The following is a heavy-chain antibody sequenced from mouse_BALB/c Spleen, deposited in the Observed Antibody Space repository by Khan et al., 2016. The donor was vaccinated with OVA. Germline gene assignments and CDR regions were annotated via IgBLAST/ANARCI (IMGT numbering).Heavy chain of an antibody. V-gene: IGHV14-1*02. CDR2: IDPENGHT. D-gene: IGHD2-1*01. Sequence: VQLQQSGAELVRPGALVKLSCKASGFNIRDYYMYWVKQRPDQGLELIGWIDPENGHTIYDPKFQGKARITADTSSNTAYLQLSSLTSEDTAVDCCARRGYGNYWFAYWGQGTLVTVSA. CDR1: GFNIRDYY. J-gene: IGHJ3*01. CDR3: ARRGYGNYWFAY.